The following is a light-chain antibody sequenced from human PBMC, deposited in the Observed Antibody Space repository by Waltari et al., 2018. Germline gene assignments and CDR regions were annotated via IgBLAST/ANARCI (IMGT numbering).Light chain of an antibody. V-gene: IGKV1-16*01. CDR1: QDINLY. CDR3: QHYNSFPLT. Sequence: DIQITQSPSSLSASVGDRVTITCRASQDINLYVAWFQQRPGKAPKSLIYSASILLSGVPSRFSGSGSGTEFTLTISDLQPEDFATYHCQHYNSFPLTFGGGTKVEIK. CDR2: SAS. J-gene: IGKJ4*01.